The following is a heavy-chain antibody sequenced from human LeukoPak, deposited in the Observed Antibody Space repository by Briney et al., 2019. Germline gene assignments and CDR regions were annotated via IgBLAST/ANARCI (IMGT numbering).Heavy chain of an antibody. V-gene: IGHV4-34*01. CDR3: ARGVAGSSWYSDY. CDR2: INHSGST. J-gene: IGHJ4*02. D-gene: IGHD6-13*01. Sequence: SETLSLTCAVYGGSFSGYYWSWIRQPPGKGLEWIGEINHSGSTNYNPSLKSRVTISVDTSKNQFSLKLSSVTAADTAVYYCARGVAGSSWYSDYWGQGTLVTVSS. CDR1: GGSFSGYY.